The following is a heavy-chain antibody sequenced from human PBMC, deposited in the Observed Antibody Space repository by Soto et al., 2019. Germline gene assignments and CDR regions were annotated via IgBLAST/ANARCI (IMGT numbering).Heavy chain of an antibody. Sequence: QITLKESGPPLVKPTQTLTLTCTFSGFSLSTSGLAVAWIRQPPGKALECLALIYWDDDKRYSPSLQSRLTITKDTSKNQVVLAMTNMDPVDTATYYCAHRERSGYLNYWGQGTLVTVSS. CDR3: AHRERSGYLNY. CDR1: GFSLSTSGLA. CDR2: IYWDDDK. J-gene: IGHJ4*02. V-gene: IGHV2-5*02. D-gene: IGHD3-22*01.